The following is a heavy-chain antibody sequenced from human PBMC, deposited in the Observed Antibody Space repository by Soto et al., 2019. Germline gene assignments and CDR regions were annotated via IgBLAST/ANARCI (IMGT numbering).Heavy chain of an antibody. D-gene: IGHD1-26*01. Sequence: GSLRLSCAASGCTFSGYSMNWVRQAPGNGLEWVSSISGSSSHIYYADLVKGRFTISRDNAKNSLYLQMNSLRAEDTAVYYCARDPSDLWEPDQYFQHWRQGTLVTVSS. CDR3: ARDPSDLWEPDQYFQH. J-gene: IGHJ1*01. CDR2: ISGSSSHI. V-gene: IGHV3-21*01. CDR1: GCTFSGYS.